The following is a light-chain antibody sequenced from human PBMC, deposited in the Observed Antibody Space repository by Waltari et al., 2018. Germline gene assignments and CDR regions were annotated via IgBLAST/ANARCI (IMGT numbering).Light chain of an antibody. V-gene: IGLV2-14*01. Sequence: QSALTPPASVSGSPGQSITLSCTGTGNDVGGYNYVSWYQRHPGEAPQLIIYEVDSRPSGVPSRFSGSKSGSTASLTISGLLAEDEAHYYCTSYTRRRTLIFGGGTLVTV. CDR1: GNDVGGYNY. CDR2: EVD. CDR3: TSYTRRRTLI. J-gene: IGLJ2*01.